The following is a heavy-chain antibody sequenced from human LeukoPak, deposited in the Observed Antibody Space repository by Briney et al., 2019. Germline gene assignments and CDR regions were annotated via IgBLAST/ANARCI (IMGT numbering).Heavy chain of an antibody. D-gene: IGHD4-17*01. CDR3: ARVLTTVIHWYFDL. CDR1: GFTFSSYW. J-gene: IGHJ2*01. V-gene: IGHV3-74*01. Sequence: GGSLRLSCAASGFTFSSYWMHWVRQVPGKGLVWVSRINSDVSSTSYADSVKGRFTTSRDNAKNTLYLQMNSLRAEDTAVYYCARVLTTVIHWYFDLWGRGTLVTVSS. CDR2: INSDVSST.